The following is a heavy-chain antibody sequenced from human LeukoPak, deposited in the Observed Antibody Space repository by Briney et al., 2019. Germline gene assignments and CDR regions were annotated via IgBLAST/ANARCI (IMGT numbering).Heavy chain of an antibody. D-gene: IGHD3-9*01. V-gene: IGHV4-59*08. CDR3: ARLNVLTEGEAFDI. CDR2: IYNSRST. Sequence: SETLSLTCTVSGGSISSYYWTWIRQPPGEGLEWIGYIYNSRSTNYNPSLNSRVTISVDASKNQFSLKLNSVTAADTAVYYCARLNVLTEGEAFDIWGQGTMVTVSS. CDR1: GGSISSYY. J-gene: IGHJ3*02.